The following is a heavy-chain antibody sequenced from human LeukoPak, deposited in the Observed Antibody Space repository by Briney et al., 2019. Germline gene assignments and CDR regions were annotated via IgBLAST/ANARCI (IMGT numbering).Heavy chain of an antibody. CDR3: AKVRGYSYATHIDY. D-gene: IGHD5-18*01. Sequence: GGSLRLSCAASGFTFSSYWMSWVRQAPGKGLEWVANIKQDGSEKYYVDSVKGRFTISRDNSKNTLYLQMNSLRAEDTAVYYCAKVRGYSYATHIDYWGQGTLVTVSS. CDR1: GFTFSSYW. V-gene: IGHV3-7*03. CDR2: IKQDGSEK. J-gene: IGHJ4*02.